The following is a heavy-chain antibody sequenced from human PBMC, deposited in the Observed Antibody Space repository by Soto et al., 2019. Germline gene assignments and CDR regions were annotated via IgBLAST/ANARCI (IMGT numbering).Heavy chain of an antibody. CDR3: ARGSYNSGPGY. V-gene: IGHV3-23*01. CDR1: EFTFSTYG. Sequence: PGGPLRLSFQASEFTFSTYGRHWVRQAPGKGLEWVSGISGGGGSTYYADSVKGRFTISRDNGENSLSLQMNSLRAEDTAVYHCARGSYNSGPGYWGRGALVTVSS. D-gene: IGHD1-1*01. CDR2: ISGGGGST. J-gene: IGHJ4*02.